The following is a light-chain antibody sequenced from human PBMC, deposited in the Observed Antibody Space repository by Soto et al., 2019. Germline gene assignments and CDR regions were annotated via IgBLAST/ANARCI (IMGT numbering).Light chain of an antibody. Sequence: DIVMTQSPLFLPVTPGEPASISCRSSQSLLHVDGYNYLDWYLQKPGQSPQLLISLGSNRASGVPDRFSGSGSGRDFTLKISSVGAEDVGVYYCMQALQTITFGQGTRLEIK. J-gene: IGKJ5*01. V-gene: IGKV2-28*01. CDR2: LGS. CDR3: MQALQTIT. CDR1: QSLLHVDGYNY.